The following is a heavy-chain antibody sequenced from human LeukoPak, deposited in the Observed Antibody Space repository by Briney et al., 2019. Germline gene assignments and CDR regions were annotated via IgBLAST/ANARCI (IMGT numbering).Heavy chain of an antibody. D-gene: IGHD1-1*01. Sequence: PGGSLRLSCAASGFAFSNSWMSWVRQAPGKGLEWVANINHEGGDIHYVDSVKGRFTISRDNAKDSLYLQMNSLRDEDTAVYYCATYINWVAGDDWGQGNTVTVSS. CDR1: GFAFSNSW. CDR3: ATYINWVAGDD. J-gene: IGHJ6*02. CDR2: INHEGGDI. V-gene: IGHV3-7*01.